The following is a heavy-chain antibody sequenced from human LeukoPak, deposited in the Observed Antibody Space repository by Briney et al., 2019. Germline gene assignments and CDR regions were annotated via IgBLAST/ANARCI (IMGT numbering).Heavy chain of an antibody. CDR2: IYYTGST. V-gene: IGHV4-59*01. J-gene: IGHJ6*02. Sequence: SSETLSLTCTVSGGSINNYYWSWIRQPPGKGLEWIGFIYYTGSTNYNPSLKSRVTISVDTSKNQFSLKLSSVTAADTAVYYCAREDVAGGSGSNYYYYGADVWGQGTTVTVSS. CDR3: AREDVAGGSGSNYYYYGADV. CDR1: GGSINNYY. D-gene: IGHD3-10*01.